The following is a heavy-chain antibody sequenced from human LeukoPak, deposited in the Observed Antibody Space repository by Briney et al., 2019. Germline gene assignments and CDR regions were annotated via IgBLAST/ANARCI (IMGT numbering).Heavy chain of an antibody. Sequence: GGSLRLSCAASGFTFSSYNMNWVRQAPGKGPEWVSSITSSSSYIYYADSVKGRFTISRDNAKNSLYLQMNSLRAEDTAVYYCARVRSDAFDIWGQGTMVTVSS. CDR2: ITSSSSYI. V-gene: IGHV3-21*06. CDR3: ARVRSDAFDI. J-gene: IGHJ3*02. CDR1: GFTFSSYN.